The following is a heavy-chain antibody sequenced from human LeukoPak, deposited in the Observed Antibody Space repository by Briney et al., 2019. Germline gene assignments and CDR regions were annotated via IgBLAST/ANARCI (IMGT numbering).Heavy chain of an antibody. CDR1: GFTFSSYA. CDR3: AKDRHNDVSVFDS. CDR2: ISSGATA. V-gene: IGHV3-23*01. Sequence: GGSLRLSCAASGFTFSSYAMTWVRQAPGKGLEWVSGISSGATAYYADSVQGRFTISRDNSKNSLYLQMNSLRAEDTAVYYCAKDRHNDVSVFDSWGQGTLVTVSS. D-gene: IGHD1-1*01. J-gene: IGHJ4*02.